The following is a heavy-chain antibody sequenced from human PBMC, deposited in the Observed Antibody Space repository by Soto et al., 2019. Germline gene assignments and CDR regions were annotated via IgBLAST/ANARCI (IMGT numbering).Heavy chain of an antibody. CDR2: ISYDGSNK. J-gene: IGHJ4*02. CDR3: AKDKPDYGFPTLDY. V-gene: IGHV3-30*18. CDR1: GFTFSSYG. D-gene: IGHD4-17*01. Sequence: QAGGSLRLSCAASGFTFSSYGMHWVRQAPGKGLEWVAVISYDGSNKYYADSVKGRFTISRDNSKNTLYLQMNSLRAEDTAVYYCAKDKPDYGFPTLDYWGQGTLVTVSS.